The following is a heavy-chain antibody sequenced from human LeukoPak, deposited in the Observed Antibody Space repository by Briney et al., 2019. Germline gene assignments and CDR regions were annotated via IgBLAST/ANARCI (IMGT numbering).Heavy chain of an antibody. CDR1: GFTFSSYA. CDR2: ISYDGSNK. J-gene: IGHJ6*02. Sequence: GGSLRLSCAASGFTFSSYAMHWGRQAPGKGLEWVAVISYDGSNKYYADSVKGRFTISRDNSKNTLYLQMNSLRAEDTAVYYCARDLRPWYYYYGMDVWGQGTTVTVSS. V-gene: IGHV3-30*04. CDR3: ARDLRPWYYYYGMDV.